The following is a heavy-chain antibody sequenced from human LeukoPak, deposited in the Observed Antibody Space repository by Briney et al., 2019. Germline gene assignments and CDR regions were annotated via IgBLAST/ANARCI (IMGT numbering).Heavy chain of an antibody. D-gene: IGHD3/OR15-3a*01. V-gene: IGHV4-59*04. Sequence: SETLSLTCTVSDDFITAYYWSWIRQPPGKGLEWIGSIYYTGNTYYNASLKSRVTISIDTSNNQISLRLISVTATDTAMYYCARQTGSGLFTLPGGQGTLVTVSS. CDR3: ARQTGSGLFTLP. CDR2: IYYTGNT. J-gene: IGHJ4*02. CDR1: DDFITAYY.